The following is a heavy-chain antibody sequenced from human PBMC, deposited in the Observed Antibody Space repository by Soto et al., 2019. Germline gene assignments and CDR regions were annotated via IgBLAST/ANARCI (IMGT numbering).Heavy chain of an antibody. CDR1: GFTFSTYW. Sequence: EVQLVESGGGLVQPGGSLRLSCAASGFTFSTYWMSWVRQAPGKGLEWVANIKGDGSDKFYVDPVKGRFTISRDNARNSLYLQMNSLRADDTAVYYYARSMGWRDAFDIWGQGTMVTVSS. V-gene: IGHV3-7*01. J-gene: IGHJ3*02. D-gene: IGHD3-10*01. CDR3: ARSMGWRDAFDI. CDR2: IKGDGSDK.